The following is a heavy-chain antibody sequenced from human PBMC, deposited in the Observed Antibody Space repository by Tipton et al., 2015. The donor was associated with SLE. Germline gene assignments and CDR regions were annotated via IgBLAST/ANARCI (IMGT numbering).Heavy chain of an antibody. CDR3: ARLPRSGGWYEDY. CDR1: DASMNYFY. CDR2: IHYSGST. V-gene: IGHV4-59*01. D-gene: IGHD6-19*01. Sequence: LRLSCTVSDASMNYFYWTWIRQPPGKGLEWIGYIHYSGSTNCDPSPRSRVTISIDTSKNQFSLNLRSVTAADTAVYYCARLPRSGGWYEDYWGQGILVTVSS. J-gene: IGHJ4*02.